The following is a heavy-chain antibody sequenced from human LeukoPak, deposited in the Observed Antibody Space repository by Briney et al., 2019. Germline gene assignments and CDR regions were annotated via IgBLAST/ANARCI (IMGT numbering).Heavy chain of an antibody. D-gene: IGHD6-13*01. V-gene: IGHV1-69*13. Sequence: ASVKVSCKASGGTFSSYAISWVRQAPGQGLEWMGGIIPIFGTANYAQKFQGRVTFTADESTSTAYMELSSLRSEDTAVYYCARAGIAAAGTSSWFDPWGQGTLVTVSS. CDR1: GGTFSSYA. J-gene: IGHJ5*02. CDR3: ARAGIAAAGTSSWFDP. CDR2: IIPIFGTA.